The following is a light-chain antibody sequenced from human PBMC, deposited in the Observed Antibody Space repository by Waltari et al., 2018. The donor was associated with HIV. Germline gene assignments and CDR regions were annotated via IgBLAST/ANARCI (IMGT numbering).Light chain of an antibody. CDR1: NIGSKG. CDR2: DDS. CDR3: QVWDSSTDLRV. J-gene: IGLJ2*01. Sequence: SYVLTQPPSVSVAPGQTARITCGGNNIGSKGVHWYQQKPSQAPVLVVYDDSDRPAGIPERCSGSSSWNTATLTISRVEAGDEADFYCQVWDSSTDLRVFGGGTKLTVL. V-gene: IGLV3-21*02.